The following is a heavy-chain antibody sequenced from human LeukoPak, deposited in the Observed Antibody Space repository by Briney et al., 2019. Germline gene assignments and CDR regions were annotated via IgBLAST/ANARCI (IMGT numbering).Heavy chain of an antibody. CDR3: AGALGYCSGGSCYSGRIPYYYYYYGMDV. CDR2: IYSGGST. J-gene: IGHJ6*02. D-gene: IGHD2-15*01. CDR1: GFTFSSYA. V-gene: IGHV3-53*01. Sequence: GGSLRLSCAASGFTFSSYAMIWVRQAPGKGLEWVSVIYSGGSTYYADSVKGRFTISRDNSKNTLYLQMNSLRAEDTGVYYCAGALGYCSGGSCYSGRIPYYYYYYGMDVWGQGTTVTVSS.